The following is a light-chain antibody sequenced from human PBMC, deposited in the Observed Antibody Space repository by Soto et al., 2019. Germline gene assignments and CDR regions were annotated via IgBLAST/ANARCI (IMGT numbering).Light chain of an antibody. CDR1: TSNIGAPYD. CDR2: GDN. V-gene: IGLV1-40*01. Sequence: QSVLTQPPSVSGATGQRVSISCTGSTSNIGAPYDVHWYQHLPGTAPKLLIYGDNNRPSGVPDRFSGSKSGTSASLAITRLQAEDEADYYCQSYDISLHNYVFGTGTKLTVL. CDR3: QSYDISLHNYV. J-gene: IGLJ1*01.